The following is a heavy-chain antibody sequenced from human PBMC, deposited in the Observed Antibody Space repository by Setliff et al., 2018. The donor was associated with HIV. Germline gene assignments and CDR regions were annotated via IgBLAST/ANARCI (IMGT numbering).Heavy chain of an antibody. J-gene: IGHJ6*03. CDR3: ASMRSCSGGSCLPGALYYYHIDV. Sequence: ASVKVSCKASGYTFTNYAFAWVRQAPGQGLEWMGWISAYNGNTNYADKLQGRVTLTTDKSTTTVYMELRSLRSDDTAVYYCASMRSCSGGSCLPGALYYYHIDVWGKGTTVTVSS. CDR1: GYTFTNYA. CDR2: ISAYNGNT. D-gene: IGHD2-15*01. V-gene: IGHV1-18*01.